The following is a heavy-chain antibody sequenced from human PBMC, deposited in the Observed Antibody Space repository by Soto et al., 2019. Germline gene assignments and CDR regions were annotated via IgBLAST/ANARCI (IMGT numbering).Heavy chain of an antibody. CDR3: ATLPPRIEVVVTPIPT. D-gene: IGHD2-21*02. J-gene: IGHJ5*02. V-gene: IGHV4-4*02. Sequence: QVQLRESGPGLVKPSGTLSLTCVVSGASISSTYWWSWVRQPPGKGLEWIGEIYHTGSTKYNPSLKSRFTISIDKSNNEFSLRRNSVTAADTAVYYCATLPPRIEVVVTPIPTWGQGILVTVSS. CDR2: IYHTGST. CDR1: GASISSTYW.